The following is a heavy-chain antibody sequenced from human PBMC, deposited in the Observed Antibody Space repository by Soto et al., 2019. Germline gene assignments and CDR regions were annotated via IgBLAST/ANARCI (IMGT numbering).Heavy chain of an antibody. V-gene: IGHV3-30*18. CDR3: AKDLHGREVSGHFDF. CDR2: VSYDGSDE. CDR1: GFTFNSHG. J-gene: IGHJ4*02. Sequence: GGSLRLSCAASGFTFNSHGMHWVRQAPGKGMEWVAVVSYDGSDEYYADSVRGRFTISRDNSKNTLYLQMNSLRADDTAVFYCAKDLHGREVSGHFDFWGQGTLVTVSS. D-gene: IGHD2-15*01.